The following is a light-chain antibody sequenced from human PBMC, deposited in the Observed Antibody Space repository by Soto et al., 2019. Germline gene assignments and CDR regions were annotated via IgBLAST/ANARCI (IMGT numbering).Light chain of an antibody. CDR1: QSVSSN. Sequence: TLSVSPGERATLSCRASQSVSSNLAWYQQKPGQAPRLLIYGASTRATGIPARFSGSGSGTEFTLTISSLQSEDFAVYYCQLYNHRPGAVGQGTKVDSK. V-gene: IGKV3-15*01. J-gene: IGKJ1*01. CDR3: QLYNHRPGA. CDR2: GAS.